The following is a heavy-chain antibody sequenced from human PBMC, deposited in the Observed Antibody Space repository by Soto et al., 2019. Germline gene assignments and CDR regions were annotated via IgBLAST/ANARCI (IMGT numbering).Heavy chain of an antibody. CDR1: GFTVSSNY. J-gene: IGHJ4*02. V-gene: IGHV3-66*01. Sequence: GGSLRLSCAASGFTVSSNYMSWVRQAPGKGLEWVSVIYSGGSTYYADSVKGRFIISRDNSKNTLNLQMNSLRAEDTAVYYCARRSSSWYFDYWGQGTLVTVSS. D-gene: IGHD6-13*01. CDR3: ARRSSSWYFDY. CDR2: IYSGGST.